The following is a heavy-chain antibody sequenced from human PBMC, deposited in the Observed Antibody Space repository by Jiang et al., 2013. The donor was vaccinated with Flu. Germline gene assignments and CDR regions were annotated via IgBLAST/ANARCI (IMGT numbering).Heavy chain of an antibody. CDR3: ARHVPDYDFWSGYSYYFDY. V-gene: IGHV5-51*01. Sequence: GAEVKKPGESLKISCKGSGYSFTSYWIGWVRQMPGKGLEWMGIIYPGDSDTRYSPSFQGQVTISADKSISTAYLQWSSLKASDTAMYYCARHVPDYDFWSGYSYYFDYWGQGTLVTVSS. CDR2: IYPGDSDT. CDR1: GYSFTSYW. D-gene: IGHD3-3*01. J-gene: IGHJ4*02.